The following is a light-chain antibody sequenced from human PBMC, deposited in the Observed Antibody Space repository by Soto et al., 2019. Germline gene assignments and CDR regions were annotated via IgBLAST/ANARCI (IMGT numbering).Light chain of an antibody. CDR1: QSVSSSY. CDR2: GAS. CDR3: QQYGSSPLFT. J-gene: IGKJ3*01. V-gene: IGKV3-20*01. Sequence: EIVLTQPPGTLSLSPGERATLSCRASQSVSSSYLAWYQQKPGQAPRLLIYGASSRATGIPDRFSGSVSGTDFTLTISRLEPEDFAVYYCQQYGSSPLFTFGPGTKVDIK.